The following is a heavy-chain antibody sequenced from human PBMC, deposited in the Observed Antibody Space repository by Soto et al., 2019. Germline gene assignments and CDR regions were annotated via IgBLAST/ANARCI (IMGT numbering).Heavy chain of an antibody. Sequence: SETLSLTCTVSGGSISNYYWSWIRQPAGKGLEWIGRIYTSGNTNYNPSLKGRVTMSVDMSKNQFSLKINSVTAADTAVYYCARDRADYGGNKYYYYYYGMDVWSQGTTVTVSS. CDR2: IYTSGNT. D-gene: IGHD4-17*01. CDR3: ARDRADYGGNKYYYYYYGMDV. J-gene: IGHJ6*02. CDR1: GGSISNYY. V-gene: IGHV4-4*07.